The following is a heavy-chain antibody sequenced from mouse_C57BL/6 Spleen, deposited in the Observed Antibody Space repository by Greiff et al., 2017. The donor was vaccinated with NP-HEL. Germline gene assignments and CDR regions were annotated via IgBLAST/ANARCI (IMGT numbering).Heavy chain of an antibody. CDR2: IYPGDGDT. V-gene: IGHV1-82*01. Sequence: VQLQESGPELVKPGASVKISCKASGYAFSSSWMNWVKQRPGKGLEWIGRIYPGDGDTNYNGKFKGKATLTADKSSSTAYMQLSSLTSEDSAVXFYARRRDRSGYADYWGQGTTLTVSS. CDR3: ARRRDRSGYADY. J-gene: IGHJ2*01. CDR1: GYAFSSSW. D-gene: IGHD3-2*02.